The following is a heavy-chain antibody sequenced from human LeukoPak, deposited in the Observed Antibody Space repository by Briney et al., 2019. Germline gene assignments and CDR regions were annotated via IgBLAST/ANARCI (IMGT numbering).Heavy chain of an antibody. CDR3: ARWAPAAVYYYHYYMDV. D-gene: IGHD2-2*01. J-gene: IGHJ6*03. Sequence: SVKVSCKASGFTFTSSAMQWVRQARGQRLEWMGWIVVGSGNTNYAQKFQERVTITRNTSISTAYMELSSVRSEDTAVYYCARWAPAAVYYYHYYMDVWGKGTTVTVSS. CDR1: GFTFTSSA. V-gene: IGHV1-58*02. CDR2: IVVGSGNT.